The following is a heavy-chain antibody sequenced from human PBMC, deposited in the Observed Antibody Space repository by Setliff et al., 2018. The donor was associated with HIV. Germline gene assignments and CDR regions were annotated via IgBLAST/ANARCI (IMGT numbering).Heavy chain of an antibody. J-gene: IGHJ5*02. D-gene: IGHD1-20*01. Sequence: ETLSLTCSVSGLSINFGYYWGWIRQPPGKGLEWIGSVYHDGNSYFNPSLKSRVTISMDTSKNQVSLRLKSVTAADTAIYYCVTSKPHNWNDGANWFDPWGQGTLVTVSS. CDR3: VTSKPHNWNDGANWFDP. V-gene: IGHV4-38-2*02. CDR1: GLSINFGYY. CDR2: VYHDGNS.